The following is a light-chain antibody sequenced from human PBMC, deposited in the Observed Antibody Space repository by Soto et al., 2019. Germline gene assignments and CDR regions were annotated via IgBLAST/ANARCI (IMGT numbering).Light chain of an antibody. Sequence: QSVLTQPPSVSGAPGQRVTISCTGSSSNIGAGYDVPWYQQLPGTAPKLLIYGNSNRPSGSPDRFSGSKSGTSASLAITGLQAEDEADYYCQSYDSSLDVVFGGGTQLTVL. CDR3: QSYDSSLDVV. CDR2: GNS. V-gene: IGLV1-40*01. J-gene: IGLJ2*01. CDR1: SSNIGAGYD.